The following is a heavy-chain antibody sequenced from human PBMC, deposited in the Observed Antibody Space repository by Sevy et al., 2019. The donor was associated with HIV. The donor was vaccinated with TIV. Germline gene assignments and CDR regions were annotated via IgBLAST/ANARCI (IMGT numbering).Heavy chain of an antibody. J-gene: IGHJ4*02. Sequence: SETLSLTCAVYGGSFSGYYWSWIRQPPGKGLEWIGEINHSGSTNYNPSLKSRVTISVDTSKNQFSLKLSSVTAADTAVYYCVRRGIEVYDSSGYYSYYFDYWGQGTLVTVSS. CDR3: VRRGIEVYDSSGYYSYYFDY. CDR1: GGSFSGYY. D-gene: IGHD3-22*01. V-gene: IGHV4-34*01. CDR2: INHSGST.